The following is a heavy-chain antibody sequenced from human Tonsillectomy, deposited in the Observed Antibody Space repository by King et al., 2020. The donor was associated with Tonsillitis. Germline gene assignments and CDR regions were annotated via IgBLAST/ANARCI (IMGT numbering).Heavy chain of an antibody. CDR1: GGSFSGYY. CDR3: ARRLGYFDTSAYHFDY. V-gene: IGHV4-34*01. J-gene: IGHJ4*02. CDR2: INHCGST. D-gene: IGHD3-22*01. Sequence: VQLQQWGAGLFKPSETLSLTCAVYGGSFSGYYWNWIRQPPGKGLGWVGEINHCGSTNYNPSLKSRVTISVDTSKNQFSLKLNPVTAADTAVYYCARRLGYFDTSAYHFDYWGQGTLVTVSS.